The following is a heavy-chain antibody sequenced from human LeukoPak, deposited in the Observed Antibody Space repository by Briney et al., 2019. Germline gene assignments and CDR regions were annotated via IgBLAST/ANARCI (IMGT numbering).Heavy chain of an antibody. CDR3: AKDMSLGATGEP. CDR2: ISGSGDST. D-gene: IGHD1-26*01. J-gene: IGHJ5*02. CDR1: GFTFSSYA. Sequence: PGGSLRLSCAASGFTFSSYAMSWVRQAPGKGLEWVSAISGSGDSTYYADSVKGRFTISRDNSKNSLYLQMNSLRAEDTALYYCAKDMSLGATGEPWGQGTLVTVSS. V-gene: IGHV3-23*01.